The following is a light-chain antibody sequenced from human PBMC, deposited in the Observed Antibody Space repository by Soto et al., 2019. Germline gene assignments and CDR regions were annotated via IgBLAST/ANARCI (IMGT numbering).Light chain of an antibody. J-gene: IGKJ3*01. CDR2: GAS. Sequence: EIVLTQSPGTLSLTTGERATLSCRASQSVSSNYLTWYQQKPGQAPRLLIYGASSRATGIPDRFSGSGSGTDFTLTISRLEPEDFAVYYCQQYGRSPFTFGPGTKVDIK. CDR3: QQYGRSPFT. CDR1: QSVSSNY. V-gene: IGKV3-20*01.